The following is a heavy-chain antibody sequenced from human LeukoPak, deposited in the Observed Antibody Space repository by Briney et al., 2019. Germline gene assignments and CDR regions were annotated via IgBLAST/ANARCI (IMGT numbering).Heavy chain of an antibody. Sequence: SVKVSCKASGGTFSSYAISWVRQAPGQGLEWMGGIIPIFGTANYAQKFQSRVTITADESTSTAYMELSSLRSEDTAVYYCVRAENYDILTGSDYYYYGMDVWGKGTTVTVSS. J-gene: IGHJ6*04. D-gene: IGHD3-9*01. CDR3: VRAENYDILTGSDYYYYGMDV. V-gene: IGHV1-69*13. CDR1: GGTFSSYA. CDR2: IIPIFGTA.